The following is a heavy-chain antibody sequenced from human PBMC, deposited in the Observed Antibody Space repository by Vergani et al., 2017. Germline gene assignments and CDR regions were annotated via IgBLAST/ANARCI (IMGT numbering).Heavy chain of an antibody. CDR3: ARDRGVGVVDFWSGLNWFDP. J-gene: IGHJ5*02. V-gene: IGHV1-18*01. Sequence: QVQLVQSGAAVKKPGASVKVSCTASGYTFTSYGISWVRQAPGQGLEWMGWISAYNGNTNYAQKPQGRVTMTTDTSTSTAYMELRSLRSDDTAVYYCARDRGVGVVDFWSGLNWFDPWGQGTLVTVSS. CDR1: GYTFTSYG. D-gene: IGHD3-3*01. CDR2: ISAYNGNT.